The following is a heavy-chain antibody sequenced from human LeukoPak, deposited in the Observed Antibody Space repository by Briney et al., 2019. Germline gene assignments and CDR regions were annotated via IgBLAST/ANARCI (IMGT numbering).Heavy chain of an antibody. J-gene: IGHJ4*02. CDR2: MNPKSGGT. D-gene: IGHD3-9*01. Sequence: ASVKVSCKASGYTFTGYYVHWVRQAPGQGLEWMGWMNPKSGGTNYAQKFEARVTMNRDTSISTAYMELSRLRFDDTAVYYCARSPDILTGEKFDYWGQGTLVTVSS. CDR1: GYTFTGYY. V-gene: IGHV1-2*02. CDR3: ARSPDILTGEKFDY.